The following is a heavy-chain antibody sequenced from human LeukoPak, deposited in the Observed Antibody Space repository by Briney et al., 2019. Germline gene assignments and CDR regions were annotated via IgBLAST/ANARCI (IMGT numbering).Heavy chain of an antibody. CDR3: ARVRHSSIAYNDY. V-gene: IGHV4-31*03. D-gene: IGHD6-13*01. CDR1: GGSINNGGYY. Sequence: SETLSLTCTVSGGSINNGGYYWSWIRQHPGKGLEWIGYIYYSGSSYYNPSLRSRVTISVDTSKNHFSLKLSSVTAADTAVYYCARVRHSSIAYNDYWGQGTLVTVSS. CDR2: IYYSGSS. J-gene: IGHJ4*02.